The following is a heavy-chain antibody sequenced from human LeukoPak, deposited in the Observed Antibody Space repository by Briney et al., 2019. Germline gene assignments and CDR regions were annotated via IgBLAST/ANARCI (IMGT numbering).Heavy chain of an antibody. D-gene: IGHD1-7*01. V-gene: IGHV4-38-2*02. J-gene: IGHJ4*02. CDR1: GYSISSGYY. CDR2: IYHSGST. Sequence: PSETLSLTCTVSGYSISSGYYWGWIRQPPGKGLEWIGSIYHSGSTYYNPSLKSRVTISVDTSKNQFSLKLSSVTAADTAVYYCARQYNWNYRVSNFNFDYWGQGTLVTVSS. CDR3: ARQYNWNYRVSNFNFDY.